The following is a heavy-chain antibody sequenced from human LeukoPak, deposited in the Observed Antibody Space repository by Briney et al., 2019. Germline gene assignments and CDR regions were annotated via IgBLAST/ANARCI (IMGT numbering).Heavy chain of an antibody. J-gene: IGHJ4*02. CDR1: GFTFSSYA. CDR3: AKKLGRTNYGLSNY. Sequence: GGSLRLSCAASGFTFSSYAMSWVRQAPGKGLEWVSAISGSGGSAYYADSVKGRFTISRDNSKNTLYLQMNSLRAEDTAVYYCAKKLGRTNYGLSNYWGQGTLVTVSS. V-gene: IGHV3-23*01. CDR2: ISGSGGSA. D-gene: IGHD1-7*01.